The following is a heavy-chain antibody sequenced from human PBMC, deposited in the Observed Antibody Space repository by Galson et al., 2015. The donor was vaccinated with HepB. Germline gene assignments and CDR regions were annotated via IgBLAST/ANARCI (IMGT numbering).Heavy chain of an antibody. CDR1: GFTFTRSG. D-gene: IGHD3-22*01. Sequence: SLRLSCAASGFTFTRSGMHWVRQAPGKGLEWVAVVSQDGNTKYYVDSVKGRFTISRDNSKSTLDLQMNTLRAEDTAIYYCAKDVSFTTAIDYWGQGILVTVSS. V-gene: IGHV3-30*18. CDR3: AKDVSFTTAIDY. CDR2: VSQDGNTK. J-gene: IGHJ4*02.